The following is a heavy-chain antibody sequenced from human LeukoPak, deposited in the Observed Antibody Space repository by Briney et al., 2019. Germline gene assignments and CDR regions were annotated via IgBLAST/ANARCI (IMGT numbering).Heavy chain of an antibody. D-gene: IGHD3-10*01. J-gene: IGHJ3*02. CDR2: INPSGGST. Sequence: ASVKVSCKASGYTFTSCYMHWVRQAPGQGFEWMGIINPSGGSTSYAEKFQGRVTMTRDMSTSTVYMELSSLRSEDTAVYYCASWLRGVIGAFDIWGQGTMVTVSS. CDR3: ASWLRGVIGAFDI. V-gene: IGHV1-46*01. CDR1: GYTFTSCY.